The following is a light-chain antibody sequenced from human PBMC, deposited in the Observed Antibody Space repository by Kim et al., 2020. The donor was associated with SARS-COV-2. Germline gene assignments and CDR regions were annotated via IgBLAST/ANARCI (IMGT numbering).Light chain of an antibody. CDR1: QSISAN. V-gene: IGKV1-5*01. CDR2: DAA. CDR3: QQYDSYSRGT. Sequence: GSVGDRVTITCRASQSISANLAWYQHKPGKAPKLLIYDAAILESGVPSRFSGSGSGTEFTLTISSLQPDDFAIYYCQQYDSYSRGTFGQGTKLEI. J-gene: IGKJ2*01.